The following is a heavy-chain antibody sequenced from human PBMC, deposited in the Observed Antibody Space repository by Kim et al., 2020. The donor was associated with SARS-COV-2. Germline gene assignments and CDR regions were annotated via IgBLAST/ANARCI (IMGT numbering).Heavy chain of an antibody. CDR2: NT. CDR3: AREGHEGGYLT. J-gene: IGHJ3*01. V-gene: IGHV1-3*01. D-gene: IGHD3-22*01. Sequence: NTRSSQNFQGRVTITRDTSASTAYMELNSLRSEDTAVYYCAREGHEGGYLTWGQGTMVTVSS.